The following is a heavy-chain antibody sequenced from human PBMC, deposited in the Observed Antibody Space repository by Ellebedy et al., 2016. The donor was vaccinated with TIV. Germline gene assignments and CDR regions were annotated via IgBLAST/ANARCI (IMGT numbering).Heavy chain of an antibody. V-gene: IGHV3-7*04. D-gene: IGHD3-16*01. J-gene: IGHJ6*02. CDR3: AGPSMGGYYYYGMDV. CDR1: GFTFSSYW. Sequence: GGSLRLSXAASGFTFSSYWMSWVRQAPGKGLEWVANIKQDGSEKYYVDSVKGRFTISRDNAKNSLYLQMNSLRAEDTAVYYCAGPSMGGYYYYGMDVWGQGTTVTVSS. CDR2: IKQDGSEK.